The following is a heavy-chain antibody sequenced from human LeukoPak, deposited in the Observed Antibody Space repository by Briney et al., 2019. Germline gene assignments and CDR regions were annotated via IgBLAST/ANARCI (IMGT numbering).Heavy chain of an antibody. Sequence: GGTLSLSRAASEFTFNTYAMHWVREAPGKGLEWVAVISYDGSNKNYADSVKGRFTISRDNSKNTLFLQMNSLRAEDTAVYYCAKERTDCSTTSCYRYFVYWGQGTLVTVSS. V-gene: IGHV3-30*18. J-gene: IGHJ4*02. CDR2: ISYDGSNK. CDR1: EFTFNTYA. CDR3: AKERTDCSTTSCYRYFVY. D-gene: IGHD2-2*01.